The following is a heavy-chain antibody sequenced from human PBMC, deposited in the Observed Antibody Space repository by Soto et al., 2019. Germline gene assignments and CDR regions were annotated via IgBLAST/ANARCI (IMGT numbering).Heavy chain of an antibody. CDR3: ARPVTYFESGGYRYDAVDI. D-gene: IGHD3-22*01. V-gene: IGHV4-34*01. J-gene: IGHJ3*02. CDR1: GESFSGFY. Sequence: QVQLQQWGAGLLKPSETLSLTCAVYGESFSGFYWTWIRQPPGKGLEWIGEVNHSGSTNYNPSLKSRVIMSVDTSRNQFSLKLSSVTAADTAVYYCARPVTYFESGGYRYDAVDIWGQGTMVTVSS. CDR2: VNHSGST.